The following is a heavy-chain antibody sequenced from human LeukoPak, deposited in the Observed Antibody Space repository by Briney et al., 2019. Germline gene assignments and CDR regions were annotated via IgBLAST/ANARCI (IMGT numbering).Heavy chain of an antibody. CDR2: IYYSGST. D-gene: IGHD3-22*01. Sequence: PSETLSLTCTVSGGSISSSSYYWGWIRQPPGKGLEWIGSIYYSGSTYYNPSLKSRVTISVDTSKNQFSLKLSSVTAADTAVCYCARPQYYYDSSGYSPFDAFDIWGQGTMVTVSS. CDR3: ARPQYYYDSSGYSPFDAFDI. V-gene: IGHV4-39*01. CDR1: GGSISSSSYY. J-gene: IGHJ3*02.